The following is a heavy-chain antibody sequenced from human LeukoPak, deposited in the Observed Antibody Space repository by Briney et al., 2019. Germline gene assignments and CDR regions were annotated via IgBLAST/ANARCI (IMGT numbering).Heavy chain of an antibody. CDR1: GGTFSSYA. CDR2: IIPIFGTA. Sequence: ASVKVSCKASGGTFSSYAISWVRQAPGQGLEWMGGIIPIFGTANYAQKFQGRVTITADKSTSTAYMELSSLRSEDTAVYYCARDRGLRPYYYGSGSYYGRTYAFDIWGQGTMVTVSS. J-gene: IGHJ3*02. D-gene: IGHD3-10*01. CDR3: ARDRGLRPYYYGSGSYYGRTYAFDI. V-gene: IGHV1-69*06.